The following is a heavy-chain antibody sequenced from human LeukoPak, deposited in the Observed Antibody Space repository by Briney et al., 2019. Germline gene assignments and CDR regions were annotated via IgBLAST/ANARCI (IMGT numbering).Heavy chain of an antibody. V-gene: IGHV4-34*01. D-gene: IGHD1-1*01. CDR2: IYHSGST. J-gene: IGHJ4*02. CDR3: ARWATGPRYFDY. CDR1: GGSFSGYY. Sequence: PSETLSLTCAVYGGSFSGYYWSWIRQPPGKGLEWIGSIYHSGSTYYNPSLKSRVTISVDTSKNQFSLKLSSVTAADTAVYYCARWATGPRYFDYWGQGTLVTVSS.